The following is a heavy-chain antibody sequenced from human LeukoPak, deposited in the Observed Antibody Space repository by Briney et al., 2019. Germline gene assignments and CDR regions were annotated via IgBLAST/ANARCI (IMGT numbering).Heavy chain of an antibody. V-gene: IGHV1-69*13. Sequence: GASVTVSCTASGGTFSSYAISWVRQAPGQGLEWMGGIIPIFGTANYAQKFQGRVTITADESTSTAYMELSSLRSEDTAVYYCAAGDSSGYYYKNWFDPWGQGTLVTVSS. J-gene: IGHJ5*02. CDR3: AAGDSSGYYYKNWFDP. CDR2: IIPIFGTA. D-gene: IGHD3-22*01. CDR1: GGTFSSYA.